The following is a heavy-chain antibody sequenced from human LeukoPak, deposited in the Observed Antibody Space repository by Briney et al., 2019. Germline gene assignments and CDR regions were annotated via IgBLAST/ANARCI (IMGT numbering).Heavy chain of an antibody. D-gene: IGHD6-19*01. CDR1: GFTFSSYE. J-gene: IGHJ5*02. V-gene: IGHV3-21*01. Sequence: PGGSLRLSCAASGFTFSSYEMNWVRQAPGKGLEWVSSISSSSSYIYYADSVKGRFTISRDNAKNSLYLQMNSLRAEDTAVYYCARESVAGMGRWFDPWGQGTLVTVSS. CDR3: ARESVAGMGRWFDP. CDR2: ISSSSSYI.